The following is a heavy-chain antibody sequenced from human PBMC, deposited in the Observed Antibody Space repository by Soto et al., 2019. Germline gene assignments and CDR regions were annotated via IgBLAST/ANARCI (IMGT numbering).Heavy chain of an antibody. CDR3: ARDGLRFLEWLLYFDY. D-gene: IGHD3-3*01. V-gene: IGHV3-30-3*01. CDR2: ISYDGSNK. CDR1: GFTFSSYA. J-gene: IGHJ4*02. Sequence: GGSLRLSCAASGFTFSSYAMHWVRQAPGKGLEWVAVISYDGSNKYYADSVKGRFTISRDNSKNTLYLQMNSLRAEDTVLYYCARDGLRFLEWLLYFDYWGQGTLVTVSS.